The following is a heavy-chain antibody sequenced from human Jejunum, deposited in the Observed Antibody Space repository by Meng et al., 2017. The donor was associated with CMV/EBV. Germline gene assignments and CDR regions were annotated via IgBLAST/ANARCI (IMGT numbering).Heavy chain of an antibody. CDR2: MSWNSGSI. CDR3: ARGGYPVDYYGMDV. CDR1: GFTFEDYG. D-gene: IGHD3-16*02. Sequence: GFTFEDYGMHWGRQAPGKGLEWVSGMSWNSGSIGYADSVKGRFTISRDNAKNSLYLQMNSLRAEDTALYYCARGGYPVDYYGMDVWGQGTTVTVSS. V-gene: IGHV3-9*01. J-gene: IGHJ6*02.